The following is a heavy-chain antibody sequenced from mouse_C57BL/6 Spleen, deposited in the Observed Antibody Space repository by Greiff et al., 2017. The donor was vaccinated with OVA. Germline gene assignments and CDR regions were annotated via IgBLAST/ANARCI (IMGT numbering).Heavy chain of an antibody. V-gene: IGHV5-6*01. Sequence: EVPGVESGGDLVKPGGSLKLSCAASGFTFSSYGMSWVRQTPDKRLEWVATISSGGSYTYYPDSVKGRFTISRDNAKNTLYLQMSSLKSEDTAMYYCARHEYFDVWGTGTTVTVSS. CDR3: ARHEYFDV. J-gene: IGHJ1*03. CDR2: ISSGGSYT. CDR1: GFTFSSYG.